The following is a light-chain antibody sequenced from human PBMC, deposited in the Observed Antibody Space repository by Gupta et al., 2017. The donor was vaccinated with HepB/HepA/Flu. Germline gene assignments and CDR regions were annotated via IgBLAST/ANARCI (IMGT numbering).Light chain of an antibody. Sequence: DIVMTQSPLSLPVTPGEPASISCRSSQSLLHSNGYNYLDWYLQKPGQSPQLLIYWGSKRAYGVPDRFSGSGSGTDFTLKSSRGEAEDVGVYYGRQALQLWTFGPGTKVEIK. CDR3: RQALQLWT. CDR2: WGS. CDR1: QSLLHSNGYNY. J-gene: IGKJ1*01. V-gene: IGKV2-28*01.